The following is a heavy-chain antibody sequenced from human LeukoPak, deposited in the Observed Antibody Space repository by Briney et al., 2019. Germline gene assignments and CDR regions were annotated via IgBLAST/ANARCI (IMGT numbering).Heavy chain of an antibody. D-gene: IGHD5-12*01. Sequence: PSETLSLTCTVSGGSITSYYWSWIRQPAGKGLEWIGRIYSSGSTNHNPSLKSRVTMSIDTSKNQFSLMLSSVTAADTAVYYCARGLRSLDYWGQGTLVTVSS. CDR1: GGSITSYY. CDR3: ARGLRSLDY. V-gene: IGHV4-4*07. CDR2: IYSSGST. J-gene: IGHJ4*02.